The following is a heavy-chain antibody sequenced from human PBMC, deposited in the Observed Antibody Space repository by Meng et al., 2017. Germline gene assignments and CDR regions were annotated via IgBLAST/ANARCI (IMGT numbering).Heavy chain of an antibody. CDR1: GFTFTSSA. CDR2: IVVGSGNT. CDR3: AAAREMATMWGAFDI. Sequence: SVKVSCKASGFTFTSSAMQWVRQARGQRLEWIGWIVVGSGNTNYAQKFQERVTITRDMSTSTAYMELSSLRSEDTAVYYCAAAREMATMWGAFDIWGQGTRVTVSS. D-gene: IGHD5-24*01. V-gene: IGHV1-58*02. J-gene: IGHJ3*02.